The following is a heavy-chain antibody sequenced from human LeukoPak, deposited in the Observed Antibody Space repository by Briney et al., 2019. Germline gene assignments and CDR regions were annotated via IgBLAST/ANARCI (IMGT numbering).Heavy chain of an antibody. CDR3: AKDQSGFGELLYNWFDP. Sequence: GASVKVSCKASGGTFSSYAISWVRQAPGQGLEWMGGIIPIFGTANYAQKFQGRVTITADKSTSTAYMELSSLRAEDTAVYYCAKDQSGFGELLYNWFDPWGQGTLVTVSS. J-gene: IGHJ5*02. CDR2: IIPIFGTA. V-gene: IGHV1-69*06. CDR1: GGTFSSYA. D-gene: IGHD3-10*01.